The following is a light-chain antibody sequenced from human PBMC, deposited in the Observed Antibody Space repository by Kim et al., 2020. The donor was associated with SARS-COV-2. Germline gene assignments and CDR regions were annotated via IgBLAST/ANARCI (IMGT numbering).Light chain of an antibody. Sequence: STGDRVTITCRASQGISSYLAWYQQKPGKAPKLLIYAASTLQSGVPSRFSGSGSGTDFTLTISCLQSEDFATYYCQQYYSYPQWTFGQGTKVDIK. CDR1: QGISSY. V-gene: IGKV1-8*01. CDR3: QQYYSYPQWT. CDR2: AAS. J-gene: IGKJ1*01.